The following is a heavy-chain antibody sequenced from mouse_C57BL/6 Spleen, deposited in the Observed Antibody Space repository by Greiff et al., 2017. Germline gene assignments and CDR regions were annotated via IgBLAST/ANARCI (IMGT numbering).Heavy chain of an antibody. J-gene: IGHJ4*01. CDR2: IHPSDSDT. D-gene: IGHD1-1*01. Sequence: QVQLQQPGAELVKPGASVKVSCKASGYTFTSYWMHWVKQRPGQGLEWIGRIHPSDSDTNYNQKFKGKATFTVDKSSSTAYMQLSSLTSEDSAVYYCAISLITTVVATDAMDYWGQGTSVTVSS. CDR1: GYTFTSYW. V-gene: IGHV1-74*01. CDR3: AISLITTVVATDAMDY.